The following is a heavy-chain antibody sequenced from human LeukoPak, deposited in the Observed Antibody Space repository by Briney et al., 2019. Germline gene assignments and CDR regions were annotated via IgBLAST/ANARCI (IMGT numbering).Heavy chain of an antibody. CDR1: GGTXSSYA. D-gene: IGHD3-22*01. Sequence: SVKVSCKASGGTXSSYAISWVRQAPGQGLEWMGGIIPIFGTANYAQKFQGRVTITADESTSTAYMELSSLRSEDTAVYYCARDTYDSSGYYFSHYYYGMDVWGQGTTVTVSS. CDR2: IIPIFGTA. J-gene: IGHJ6*02. CDR3: ARDTYDSSGYYFSHYYYGMDV. V-gene: IGHV1-69*13.